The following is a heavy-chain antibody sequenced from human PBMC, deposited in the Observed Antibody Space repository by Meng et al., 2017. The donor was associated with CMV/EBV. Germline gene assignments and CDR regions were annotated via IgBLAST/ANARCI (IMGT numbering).Heavy chain of an antibody. CDR2: IIPILGIA. V-gene: IGHV1-69*02. CDR3: ARGDSFWSGYY. J-gene: IGHJ4*02. CDR1: GGTFSSYT. D-gene: IGHD3-3*01. Sequence: SVKVSCKASGGTFSSYTISWVRQAPGQGLEWMGRIIPILGIANYAQKFQGRVTITADKSTSTAYMELISLRSEDTAVYYCARGDSFWSGYYWGQVTLVTVSS.